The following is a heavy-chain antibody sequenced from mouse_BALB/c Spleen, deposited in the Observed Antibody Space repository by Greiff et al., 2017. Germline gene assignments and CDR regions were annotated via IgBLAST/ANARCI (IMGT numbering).Heavy chain of an antibody. D-gene: IGHD2-1*01. CDR1: GDSITSGY. Sequence: EVQLQESGPSLVKPSQTLSLTCSVTGDSITSGYWNWIRKFPGNKLEYMGYISYSGSTYYNPSLKSRISITRDTSKNQYYLQLNSVTTEDTATYYCARHDYGNYYFDYWGQGTTLTVSS. CDR2: ISYSGST. CDR3: ARHDYGNYYFDY. V-gene: IGHV3-8*02. J-gene: IGHJ2*01.